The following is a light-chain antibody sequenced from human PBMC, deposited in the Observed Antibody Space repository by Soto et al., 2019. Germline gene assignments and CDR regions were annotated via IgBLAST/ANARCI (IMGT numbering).Light chain of an antibody. J-gene: IGKJ2*01. CDR3: QQYDNLPYT. Sequence: DIQMTQSPSSLSASVGDRVTITCQASQDISNYLNWYQQKPGKAPKLLIYDASNLETGVPSRFSGSGSGKDFTFTISSLQPEDIPTYYCQQYDNLPYTVGQGTNVAIK. V-gene: IGKV1-33*01. CDR1: QDISNY. CDR2: DAS.